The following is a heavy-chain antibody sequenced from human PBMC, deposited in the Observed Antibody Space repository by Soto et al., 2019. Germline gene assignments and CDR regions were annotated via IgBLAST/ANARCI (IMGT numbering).Heavy chain of an antibody. V-gene: IGHV1-2*02. D-gene: IGHD1-26*01. CDR2: INPNSGGT. Sequence: ASVKVSCKASGYTFTGYYMHWVRQAPGQGLEWMGWINPNSGGTDYAQKFQGRVTMTRDTSISTAYMELSRLRSDDTAVYYYAGGVLSGSYYNWFDPWGQGTPVTVSS. CDR3: AGGVLSGSYYNWFDP. J-gene: IGHJ5*02. CDR1: GYTFTGYY.